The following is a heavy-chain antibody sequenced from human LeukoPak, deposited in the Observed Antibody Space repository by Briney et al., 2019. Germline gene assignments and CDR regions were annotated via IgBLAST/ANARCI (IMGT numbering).Heavy chain of an antibody. CDR3: ARDGLWFGEFRNAFDI. CDR1: GGSISSGDYY. D-gene: IGHD3-10*01. J-gene: IGHJ3*02. V-gene: IGHV4-30-4*01. CDR2: IYYSGST. Sequence: SQTLSLTCTVSGGSISSGDYYWSWIRQPPGKGLEWIGYIYYSGSTYYNPSLKSRVTISVDTSKNQFSLKLSSVTAADTAVYYCARDGLWFGEFRNAFDIWGQGTMVTVSS.